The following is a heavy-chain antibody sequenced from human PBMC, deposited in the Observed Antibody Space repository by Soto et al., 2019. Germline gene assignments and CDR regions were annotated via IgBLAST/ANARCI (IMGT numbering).Heavy chain of an antibody. Sequence: PGGSLRLSCAASGFTFSSYGMHWVRQAPGKGLEWVAVIWYDGSNKYYADSVKGRFTISRDNSKNTLYLQMNSLRAEDTAVYYCARDRRDIVAVPAEGFWLDPSGQGTLVTVYS. CDR1: GFTFSSYG. V-gene: IGHV3-33*01. CDR3: ARDRRDIVAVPAEGFWLDP. CDR2: IWYDGSNK. J-gene: IGHJ5*02. D-gene: IGHD2-2*01.